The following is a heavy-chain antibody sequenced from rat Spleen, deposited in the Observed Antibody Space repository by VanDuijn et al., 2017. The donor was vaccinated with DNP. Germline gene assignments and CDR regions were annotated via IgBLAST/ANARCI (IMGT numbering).Heavy chain of an antibody. CDR1: GFTFSNYY. CDR2: ISTSGSTT. Sequence: EVQLVESGGGLVQPGRSLKLSCAASGFTFSNYYMAWVRQAPKKGLEWVATISTSGSTTYYPDSVKGRFTIFRDNAKSSLYLQMNSLKSEDTATYYCARQETTVYNWFAYWGQGTLVTVSS. CDR3: ARQETTVYNWFAY. J-gene: IGHJ3*01. D-gene: IGHD1-11*01. V-gene: IGHV5-25*01.